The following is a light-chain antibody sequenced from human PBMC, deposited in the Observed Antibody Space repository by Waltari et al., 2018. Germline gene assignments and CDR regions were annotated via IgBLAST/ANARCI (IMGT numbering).Light chain of an antibody. J-gene: IGLJ2*01. Sequence: SYVLTQPPSVSVAPGQTASITCGGDNIGSKSVHWYQQKAGQAPVLVVHDDSDRPSGIPERLAGSNSGNTATLTISRVEAGDEADFYCQVGDSGSGHPHVVFGGGTRLTVL. CDR1: NIGSKS. V-gene: IGLV3-21*02. CDR2: DDS. CDR3: QVGDSGSGHPHVV.